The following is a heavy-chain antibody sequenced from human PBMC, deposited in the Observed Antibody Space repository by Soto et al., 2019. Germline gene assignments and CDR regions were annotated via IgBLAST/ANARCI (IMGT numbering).Heavy chain of an antibody. V-gene: IGHV3-48*03. Sequence: VQLVESGGGLVQPGGSLKLYRAASGFTFSTYEMNCVRQAPGKGLEWLSYISGSGNTKYHADSVKGRFIISRDNAKKSLYLQMFSLRAEDTAVYYCVRDLYDNSCYCPFDYWGQGTLVTVSS. CDR1: GFTFSTYE. D-gene: IGHD3-22*01. CDR2: ISGSGNTK. CDR3: VRDLYDNSCYCPFDY. J-gene: IGHJ4*02.